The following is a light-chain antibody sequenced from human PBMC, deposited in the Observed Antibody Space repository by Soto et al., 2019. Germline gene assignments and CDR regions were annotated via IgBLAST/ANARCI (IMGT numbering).Light chain of an antibody. CDR3: AAWDDSLNVL. V-gene: IGLV1-44*01. CDR2: SNN. J-gene: IGLJ2*01. CDR1: SSNIGSNT. Sequence: QSVLTQPPSASGTPGQRVTISCSGSSSNIGSNTVNWYQQLPGTAHKLLIYSNNQRPSGVPDRFSGAKSVTSASLAISGLQSEDEADYYCAAWDDSLNVLFGGGTKVTVL.